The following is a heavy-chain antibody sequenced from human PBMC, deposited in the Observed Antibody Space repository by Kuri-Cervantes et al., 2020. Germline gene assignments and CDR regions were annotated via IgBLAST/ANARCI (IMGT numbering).Heavy chain of an antibody. CDR2: IFYSGST. CDR1: GGSFTSDY. Sequence: SETLSLTCTASGGSFTSDYWSWIRQSPRKGLQWIGYIFYSGSTICNPSLKSRLTISVDTSKYQFSLRLTSVTAADTAVYYCARTEYNWFDPWGQGTLVTVSS. J-gene: IGHJ5*02. V-gene: IGHV4-59*01. CDR3: ARTEYNWFDP. D-gene: IGHD3-10*01.